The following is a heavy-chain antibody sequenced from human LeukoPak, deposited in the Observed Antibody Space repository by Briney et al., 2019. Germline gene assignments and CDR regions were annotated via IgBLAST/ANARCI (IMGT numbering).Heavy chain of an antibody. Sequence: GGSLRLSCAASGFTFSDYYMSWIRQAPGKGLEWVSYISSSSSYTNYADSAKGRFTISRDNAKNSLYLQMNSLRAEDTAVYYCARDLLPESGSYFSRGQGTLVTVSS. J-gene: IGHJ4*02. D-gene: IGHD1-26*01. CDR3: ARDLLPESGSYFS. CDR1: GFTFSDYY. V-gene: IGHV3-11*05. CDR2: ISSSSSYT.